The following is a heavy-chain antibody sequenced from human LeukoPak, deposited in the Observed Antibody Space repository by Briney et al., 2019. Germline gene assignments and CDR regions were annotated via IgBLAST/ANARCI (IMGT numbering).Heavy chain of an antibody. CDR3: ASHRPDVAPAAHDAFDI. D-gene: IGHD2-2*01. V-gene: IGHV1-18*01. J-gene: IGHJ3*02. Sequence: ASVKVSCKAPGYTFASYGISWVRQAPGQGLEWMGWISAYNGNTNYAQKLQGRVTMTTDTSTSTAYMELSSLRSEDTAVYYCASHRPDVAPAAHDAFDIWGQGTMVTVSS. CDR2: ISAYNGNT. CDR1: GYTFASYG.